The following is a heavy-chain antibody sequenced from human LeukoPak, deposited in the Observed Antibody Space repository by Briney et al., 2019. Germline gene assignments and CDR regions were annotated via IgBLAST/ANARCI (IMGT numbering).Heavy chain of an antibody. V-gene: IGHV4-31*03. CDR3: ARRSAAARRWFDP. Sequence: SETLSLTCTVSGGSISSGGYYWSWIRQHPGKGLEWIGYIYYSGSTYYNPSLKSRVTISVDTSKNQFSLKLSSVTAADTAVYYCARRSAAARRWFDPWGQGTLVTVSS. CDR2: IYYSGST. J-gene: IGHJ5*02. D-gene: IGHD6-13*01. CDR1: GGSISSGGYY.